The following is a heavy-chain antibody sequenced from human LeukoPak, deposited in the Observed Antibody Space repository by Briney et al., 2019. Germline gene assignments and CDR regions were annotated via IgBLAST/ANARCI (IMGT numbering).Heavy chain of an antibody. CDR1: GFTFSSYA. CDR2: ISGSGGST. D-gene: IGHD2-2*01. J-gene: IGHJ6*04. Sequence: GGSLRLSCAASGFTFSSYAMSWVRQAPGKGLEWVSAISGSGGSTYYADSVKGRFTISKDNAKNSLYLQMNSLRAEDTAVYYCAREATSCSSTSCSNYYYYGMDVWGKGTTVTVSS. CDR3: AREATSCSSTSCSNYYYYGMDV. V-gene: IGHV3-23*01.